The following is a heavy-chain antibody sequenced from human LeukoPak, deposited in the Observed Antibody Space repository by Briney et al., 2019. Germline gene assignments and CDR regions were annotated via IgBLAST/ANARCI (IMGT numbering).Heavy chain of an antibody. CDR2: IRSGGDYI. D-gene: IGHD3-22*01. J-gene: IGHJ4*02. V-gene: IGHV3-21*05. CDR1: GDGFTRHT. Sequence: PGGSLRLSCAGSGDGFTRHTMNWVRRAPGKGLEWISYIRSGGDYIYYADSVKGRFTISRDNARTSVYLQMNGLRVEDTAIYYCAREYDSRARFDSWGPGTLVTVPS. CDR3: AREYDSRARFDS.